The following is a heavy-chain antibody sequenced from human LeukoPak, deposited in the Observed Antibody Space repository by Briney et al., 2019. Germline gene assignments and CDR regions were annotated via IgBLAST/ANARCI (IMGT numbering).Heavy chain of an antibody. CDR3: AKDMGEPAYCGGDCYSRFFQH. V-gene: IGHV3-23*01. Sequence: GGSLRLSCAASGFTVSSNFMSWVRQVPGKGLDWVSALSGSGGGIYYADSVKGRFTVSRDNSKNTLYLQMDSLRAEDTAVYYCAKDMGEPAYCGGDCYSRFFQHWGQGTLVTVS. D-gene: IGHD2-21*02. CDR2: LSGSGGGI. CDR1: GFTVSSNF. J-gene: IGHJ1*01.